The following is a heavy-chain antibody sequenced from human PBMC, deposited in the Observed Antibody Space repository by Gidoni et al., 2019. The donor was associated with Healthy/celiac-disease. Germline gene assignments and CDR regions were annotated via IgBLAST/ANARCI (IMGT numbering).Heavy chain of an antibody. V-gene: IGHV4-39*01. CDR2: IYYSGST. CDR3: ARQIIVVVVAATQFGFDP. Sequence: QLQLQESGPGLVKPSETLSLTCTVSGGSISSSSYYWGWIRQPPGKGLEWIGSIYYSGSTYYNPSLKSRVTISVDTSKNQFSLKLSSVTAADTAVYYCARQIIVVVVAATQFGFDPWGQGTLVTVSS. J-gene: IGHJ5*02. D-gene: IGHD2-15*01. CDR1: GGSISSSSYY.